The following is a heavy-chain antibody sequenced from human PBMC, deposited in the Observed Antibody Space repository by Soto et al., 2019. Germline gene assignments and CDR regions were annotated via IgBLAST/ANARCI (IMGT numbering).Heavy chain of an antibody. J-gene: IGHJ5*02. V-gene: IGHV3-7*03. CDR2: IKQDAREE. CDR1: GFSFSSYW. D-gene: IGHD3-16*01. CDR3: AGDGVRNGAYNGWLDP. Sequence: GGSLRLSCAASGFSFSSYWMTWVRQAPGRGLEWVANIKQDAREEYYVASVKGRFTISRDNGKNLLYLQMDSLTADDTAVYYCAGDGVRNGAYNGWLDPWGQGTLVTVSS.